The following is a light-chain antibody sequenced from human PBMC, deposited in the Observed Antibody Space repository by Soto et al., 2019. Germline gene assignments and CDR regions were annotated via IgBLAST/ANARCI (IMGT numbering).Light chain of an antibody. CDR3: QHLNSYPS. CDR1: QGISGF. CDR2: GAS. V-gene: IGKV1-9*01. Sequence: DIQLTQSPSFLSASVGDRVTITCRASQGISGFLAWYQQGPGKAPKLLIYGASTLQTGVPSRFSGSGSGTEFTLTISSLQPEDFATYFCQHLNSYPSFGPGTKVDI. J-gene: IGKJ3*01.